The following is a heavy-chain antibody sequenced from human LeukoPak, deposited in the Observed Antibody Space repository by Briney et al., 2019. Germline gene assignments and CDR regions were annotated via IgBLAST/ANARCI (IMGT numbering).Heavy chain of an antibody. CDR2: IYSGGET. CDR1: GFTVSSSY. D-gene: IGHD5-18*01. V-gene: IGHV3-53*01. J-gene: IGHJ4*02. Sequence: GGSLRLSCAASGFTVSSSYMSWVRQAPGKGLEWVSIIYSGGETYYADSVKGRFTISRDNSKSTLYLQMNSLRAEDTAVYYCAREGNTADRVPYWGQGTLVTVSS. CDR3: AREGNTADRVPY.